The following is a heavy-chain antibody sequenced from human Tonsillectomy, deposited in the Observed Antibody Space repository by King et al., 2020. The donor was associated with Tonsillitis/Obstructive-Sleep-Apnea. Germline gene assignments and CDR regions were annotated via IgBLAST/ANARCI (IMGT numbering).Heavy chain of an antibody. CDR2: ISYDGSNK. D-gene: IGHD2-15*01. J-gene: IGHJ6*03. V-gene: IGHV3-30*04. CDR1: GFTFSSYA. CDR3: AIPPTDWSGGSCYSCSYYYMDA. Sequence: VQLVESGGGVVQPGRSLRLSCAASGFTFSSYAMHWVRQAPGKGLEWVTVISYDGSNKYYADSVKGRFTISRDNSKNTLYLQMNSLRAEDTAVYYCAIPPTDWSGGSCYSCSYYYMDAGGKGTTVTVSS.